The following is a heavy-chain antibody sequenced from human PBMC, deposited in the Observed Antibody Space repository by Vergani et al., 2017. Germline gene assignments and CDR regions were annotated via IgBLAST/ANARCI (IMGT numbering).Heavy chain of an antibody. Sequence: VQLVESGGGVVQPGRSLRLSCAASGFTFDDYAMHWVRQAPGKGLEWVSGISWNSGSIGYADSVKGRFTISRDNAKNSLYLQMNSLRAEDTALYYCAKEGYYDFWSGLLDPWGQGTLVTVSS. CDR1: GFTFDDYA. V-gene: IGHV3-9*01. D-gene: IGHD3-3*01. CDR3: AKEGYYDFWSGLLDP. J-gene: IGHJ5*02. CDR2: ISWNSGSI.